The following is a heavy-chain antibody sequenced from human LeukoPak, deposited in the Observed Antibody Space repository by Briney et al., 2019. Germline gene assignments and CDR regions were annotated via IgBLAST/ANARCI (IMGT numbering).Heavy chain of an antibody. J-gene: IGHJ4*02. CDR1: GFTFSSYE. V-gene: IGHV3-48*03. CDR2: ISSSGSTI. CDR3: ARDLSYDILTGYYI. Sequence: GGSLRLSCAGSGFTFSSYEMNWVRQAPGKGLEWVSYISSSGSTIYYADSVKGRFTISRDNAKNSLYLQMNSLRAEDTAVYYCARDLSYDILTGYYIWGQGTLVTASS. D-gene: IGHD3-9*01.